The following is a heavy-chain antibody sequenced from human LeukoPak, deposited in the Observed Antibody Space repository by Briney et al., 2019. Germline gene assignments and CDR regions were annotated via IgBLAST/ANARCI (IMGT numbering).Heavy chain of an antibody. CDR1: GFTFSNAW. D-gene: IGHD5-12*01. CDR3: AKLSRGYSGYYDY. V-gene: IGHV3-23*01. CDR2: VIGSGGGT. J-gene: IGHJ4*02. Sequence: GGSLRLSCAASGFTFSNAWMSWVRQAPGKGLDWVSAVIGSGGGTYYADSVKGRFTISRDNSKNTLYLQMNSLRAEDTAVYYCAKLSRGYSGYYDYWGQGTLVTVSS.